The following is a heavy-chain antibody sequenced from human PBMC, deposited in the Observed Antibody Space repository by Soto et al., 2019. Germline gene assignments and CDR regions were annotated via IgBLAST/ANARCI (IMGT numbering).Heavy chain of an antibody. CDR1: GFAFSDYA. CDR3: ANCRTFFDF. CDR2: ISDGDGAT. Sequence: EVHLLESGGGLVQPGGSLRLSCAASGFAFSDYAMTWVRQAPGKGLEWVSDISDGDGATHYADSVKGRFTISRDDSKNTLYLQMDSLRAEDAAVYYCANCRTFFDFWGQGTLVTVSS. V-gene: IGHV3-23*01. D-gene: IGHD3-16*01. J-gene: IGHJ4*02.